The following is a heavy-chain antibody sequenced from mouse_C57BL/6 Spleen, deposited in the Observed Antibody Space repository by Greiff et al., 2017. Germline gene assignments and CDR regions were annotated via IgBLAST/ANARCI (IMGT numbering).Heavy chain of an antibody. Sequence: EVMLVESGGGLVKPGGSLKLSCAASGFTFSSYTMSWVRQTPEKRLEWVATISGGGGNTYYPDSVKGRFTISRDNAKNTLYLQMSSLRSEDTALYYCARHEDHYDFDVWGTGTTVTVSS. CDR3: ARHEDHYDFDV. CDR1: GFTFSSYT. V-gene: IGHV5-9*01. D-gene: IGHD1-1*01. CDR2: ISGGGGNT. J-gene: IGHJ1*03.